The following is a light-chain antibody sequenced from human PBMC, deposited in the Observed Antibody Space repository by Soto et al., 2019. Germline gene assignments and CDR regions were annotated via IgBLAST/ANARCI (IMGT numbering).Light chain of an antibody. CDR2: GNN. Sequence: QSVLTQPPSVSGAPGQRVTISCTGSSSNIGAPYDVHWYQQLPGTAPKLLIYGNNNRPSGVPDRFSGSKSGTSASLAISGLQSDDEADYYCAAWDDSLNGRVFGTGTKLTVL. CDR1: SSNIGAPYD. V-gene: IGLV1-40*01. CDR3: AAWDDSLNGRV. J-gene: IGLJ1*01.